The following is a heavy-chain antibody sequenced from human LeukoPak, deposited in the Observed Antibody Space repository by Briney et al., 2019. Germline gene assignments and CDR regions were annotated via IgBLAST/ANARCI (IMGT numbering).Heavy chain of an antibody. Sequence: PGGSLRLSCAASGFNFSSYGMIWVRQAPGKGLEWLSYISRSSNSIYYADSVKGRFTISRDNAKNSLYLQMNSLRAEDTAVYYCARDGRGECNYGTYWYFDLWGRGTLVTVSS. CDR2: ISRSSNSI. J-gene: IGHJ2*01. CDR3: ARDGRGECNYGTYWYFDL. V-gene: IGHV3-48*04. CDR1: GFNFSSYG. D-gene: IGHD5-18*01.